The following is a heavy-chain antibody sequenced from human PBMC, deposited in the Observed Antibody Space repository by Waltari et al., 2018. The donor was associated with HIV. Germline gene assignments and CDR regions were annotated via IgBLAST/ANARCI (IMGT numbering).Heavy chain of an antibody. CDR3: ARSSGHEYYFHGMHV. D-gene: IGHD3-22*01. V-gene: IGHV4-39*01. Sequence: QVQLQESGPGLVKPSETLSLTCTVSGGSISTSGYYWGWIRQPPVMVLQWIGIIYYTGATYYNPSLKSGVTISVDTSNNQFSLKLTSVTAADTAVYYCARSSGHEYYFHGMHVWGQGTTVTVSS. CDR2: IYYTGAT. J-gene: IGHJ6*02. CDR1: GGSISTSGYY.